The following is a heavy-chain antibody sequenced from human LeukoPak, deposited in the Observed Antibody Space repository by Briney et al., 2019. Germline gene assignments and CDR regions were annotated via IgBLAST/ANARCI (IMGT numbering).Heavy chain of an antibody. CDR3: ASEGGSAIVVGSGFDY. V-gene: IGHV4-59*01. CDR2: IYYSGST. CDR1: GGSISSYY. J-gene: IGHJ4*02. D-gene: IGHD3-22*01. Sequence: SETLSLTCTVSGGSISSYYWSWIRQPPGKGLEWIGYIYYSGSTNYNPSLKSRVTISVDTSKNQFSLKLSSVTAADTAVYYYASEGGSAIVVGSGFDYWGQGTLVTVSS.